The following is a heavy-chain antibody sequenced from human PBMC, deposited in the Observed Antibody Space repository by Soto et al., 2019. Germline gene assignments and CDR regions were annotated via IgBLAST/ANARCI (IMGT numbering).Heavy chain of an antibody. D-gene: IGHD1-26*01. J-gene: IGHJ6*02. CDR2: IYPGDSDR. CDR1: GYSFHNYW. V-gene: IGHV5-51*01. CDR3: VRYRSRDYYYGMDV. Sequence: XESLNTSCRGSGYSFHNYWIGWVRQMPGKGLEWMAIIYPGDSDRRYSPSFQGQVTISADQSISTAYLQWSSLKASETANYYCVRYRSRDYYYGMDVWGQGNTVTVSS.